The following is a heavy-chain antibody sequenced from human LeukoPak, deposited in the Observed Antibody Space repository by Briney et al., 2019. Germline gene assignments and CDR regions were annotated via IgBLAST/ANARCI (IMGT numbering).Heavy chain of an antibody. J-gene: IGHJ5*02. CDR2: MYYSGST. CDR1: GGSMNDYY. V-gene: IGHV4-59*01. Sequence: SETLSLTCTVSGGSMNDYYWTWIRQPPGRGLEWIGYMYYSGSTKYNPSLKSRVTISVDTSKNQFSLKLSSVTAADTAVYYCARDSRGYCSSTICNWFDPWGQGTLVTVSS. CDR3: ARDSRGYCSSTICNWFDP. D-gene: IGHD2-2*01.